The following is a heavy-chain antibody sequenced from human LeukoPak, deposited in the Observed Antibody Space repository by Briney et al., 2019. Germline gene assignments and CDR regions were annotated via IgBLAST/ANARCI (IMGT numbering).Heavy chain of an antibody. Sequence: GGSLRLSCAASGFTFSSYWMSWVRQAPGKGLEWVANIKQDGSEKYYVDSVKGRFTISRENAKNSLHLQMNSLRAEDTAVYYCARTKHSYAYGLAYYWGQGTLVTVSS. V-gene: IGHV3-7*01. CDR1: GFTFSSYW. CDR3: ARTKHSYAYGLAYY. D-gene: IGHD5-18*01. J-gene: IGHJ4*02. CDR2: IKQDGSEK.